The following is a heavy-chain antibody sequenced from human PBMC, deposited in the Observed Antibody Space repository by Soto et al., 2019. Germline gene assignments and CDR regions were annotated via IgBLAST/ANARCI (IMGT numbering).Heavy chain of an antibody. CDR1: GGSIISGGYY. D-gene: IGHD3-3*01. J-gene: IGHJ4*02. CDR2: IYYSGST. Sequence: SETLSLTCTVSGGSIISGGYYWSLIRQHPGKGLEWIGYIYYSGSTYYNPSLKSRVTISVDTSKNQFSLKLSSVTAADTAVYYCASWRVTSFGVVIPFDYWGQGTLVTVSS. CDR3: ASWRVTSFGVVIPFDY. V-gene: IGHV4-31*03.